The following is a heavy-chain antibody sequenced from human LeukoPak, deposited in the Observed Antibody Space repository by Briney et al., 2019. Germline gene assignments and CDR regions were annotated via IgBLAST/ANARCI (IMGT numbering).Heavy chain of an antibody. D-gene: IGHD6-19*01. CDR2: IKPSGGNT. Sequence: ASVKVSCKTSGYSFTSYNLHWVRQAPGQRLEWMGIIKPSGGNTNYAQKFQGRVTITADKSTSTAYMELSSLRSEDTAVYYCARESTPGAVAGTGFDPWGQGTLVTVSS. J-gene: IGHJ5*02. CDR3: ARESTPGAVAGTGFDP. V-gene: IGHV1-46*01. CDR1: GYSFTSYN.